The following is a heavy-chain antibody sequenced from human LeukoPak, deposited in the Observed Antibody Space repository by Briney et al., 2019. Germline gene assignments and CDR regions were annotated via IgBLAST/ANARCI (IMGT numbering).Heavy chain of an antibody. J-gene: IGHJ4*01. CDR1: GLTFSSYA. Sequence: PRGSLSPSCAASGLTFSSYAMTWVRQAPGKGLEWVSSINNRGDTTYYADSAKGRFTVSRDNSNDTLYLQMNSLRADDTAIYYCAKSWTVSYYFVLWG. V-gene: IGHV3-23*01. CDR2: INNRGDTT. D-gene: IGHD4-17*01. CDR3: AKSWTVSYYFVL.